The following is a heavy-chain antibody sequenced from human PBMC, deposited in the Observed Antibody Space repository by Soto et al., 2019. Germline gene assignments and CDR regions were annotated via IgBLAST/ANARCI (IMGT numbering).Heavy chain of an antibody. V-gene: IGHV4-61*01. CDR2: IYYSGST. D-gene: IGHD6-13*01. CDR1: GGSVSSGSYY. CDR3: ARGPRIEAAGPVYYYYYGMDV. Sequence: SETLSLTCTVSGGSVSSGSYYWSWIRQPPGKGLEWIGYIYYSGSTNYNPSLKSRVTISVDTSKNQFSLKLSSVTAADTAVYYRARGPRIEAAGPVYYYYYGMDVWGQGTTVTVSS. J-gene: IGHJ6*02.